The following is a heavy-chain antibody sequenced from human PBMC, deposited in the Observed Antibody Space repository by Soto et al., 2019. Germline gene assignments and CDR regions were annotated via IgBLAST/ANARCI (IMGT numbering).Heavy chain of an antibody. D-gene: IGHD5-18*01. J-gene: IGHJ4*02. CDR1: GGSISSYY. V-gene: IGHV4-59*01. CDR3: ARGAIQLWSHFDY. CDR2: IYYSGST. Sequence: SETLSLTCTVSGGSISSYYWSWIRQPPGKGLEWIGYIYYSGSTNYNPSLKSRVTISVDTSKNQFSLKLSSVTAADTAVYYCARGAIQLWSHFDYWGQGTLVTVSS.